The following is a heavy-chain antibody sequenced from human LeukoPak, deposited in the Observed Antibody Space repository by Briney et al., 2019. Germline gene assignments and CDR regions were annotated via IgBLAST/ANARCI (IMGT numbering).Heavy chain of an antibody. D-gene: IGHD6-13*01. CDR2: ISSSGNTI. Sequence: GGSLRLSCSASGFKISTYELNWVRQAPGKGLEWVSYISSSGNTIYYTGSVKGRFTVSRDNAKNSLFLQMDSLRAEDTAIYYCAKPARVGAVDYWGQGTLVTVSS. J-gene: IGHJ4*02. CDR1: GFKISTYE. CDR3: AKPARVGAVDY. V-gene: IGHV3-48*03.